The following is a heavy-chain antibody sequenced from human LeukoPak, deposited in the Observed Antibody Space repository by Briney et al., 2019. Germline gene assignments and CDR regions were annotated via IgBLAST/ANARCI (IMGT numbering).Heavy chain of an antibody. Sequence: GGSLRLSCAASKFTFGAYSMNWARQAPGKGLEWVSSISHSGTPTYYADSVRGRFTISRDNAKNSLYLQMNTLRAEDTAVYFCSTATYSSGYHYFESWGQGTLVTVSS. CDR2: ISHSGTPT. J-gene: IGHJ4*02. CDR3: STATYSSGYHYFES. V-gene: IGHV3-21*01. CDR1: KFTFGAYS. D-gene: IGHD5-18*01.